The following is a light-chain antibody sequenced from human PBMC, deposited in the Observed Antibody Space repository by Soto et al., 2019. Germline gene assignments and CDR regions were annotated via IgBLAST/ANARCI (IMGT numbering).Light chain of an antibody. Sequence: DIQMTQSPSALSASVGDRVTMTCRASQSISSWLAWYQQKPGKAPKLLIYKASSLQSGVPSRFSGSGSGTEFTLTIRSLQPEDSATYYCQQLNSYPTFGGGTKVDIK. V-gene: IGKV1-5*03. CDR1: QSISSW. J-gene: IGKJ4*01. CDR3: QQLNSYPT. CDR2: KAS.